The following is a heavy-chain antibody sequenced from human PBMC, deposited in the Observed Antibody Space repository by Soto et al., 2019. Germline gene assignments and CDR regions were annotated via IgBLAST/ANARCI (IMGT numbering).Heavy chain of an antibody. J-gene: IGHJ5*02. CDR1: GFTFSSYA. D-gene: IGHD1-20*01. CDR2: ISGSGSST. CDR3: AKDHNWNLNWFDP. Sequence: SLRLSCAASGFTFSSYAMSWVRQAPGKGLEWVSAISGSGSSTYYADSVKGRFTISRDNSKNTLYLQMNSLRAEDTAVYYCAKDHNWNLNWFDPWGQGTLVTVSS. V-gene: IGHV3-23*01.